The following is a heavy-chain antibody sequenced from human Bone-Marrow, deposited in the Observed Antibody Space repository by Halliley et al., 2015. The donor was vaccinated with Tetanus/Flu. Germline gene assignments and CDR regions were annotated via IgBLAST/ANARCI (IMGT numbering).Heavy chain of an antibody. CDR2: IYHSGST. CDR1: GGSIGSGYS. CDR3: AKGRTGSRDSDYGINV. Sequence: TLSLTCAVSGGSIGSGYSWTWVRRPPGNGLEWIGEIYHSGSTKYNPSLKSRVTISVDKSKNEFSLKVSSVTAADTAVYYCAKGRTGSRDSDYGINVWGHGTTVTVSS. J-gene: IGHJ6*02. D-gene: IGHD2-2*01. V-gene: IGHV4-4*02.